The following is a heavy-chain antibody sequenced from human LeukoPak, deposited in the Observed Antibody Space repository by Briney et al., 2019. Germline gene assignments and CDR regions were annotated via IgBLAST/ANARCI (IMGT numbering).Heavy chain of an antibody. Sequence: GGSLRLSCAASGFTFSDYSMNWVRQAPGKGLEWISYIGIDSGNTNFTDSVKGRFTISGDKAKNSLYLQMNSLRVEDTAVYYCARDYKYAFDNWGQGTLVTVSS. D-gene: IGHD5-24*01. CDR2: IGIDSGNT. J-gene: IGHJ4*02. CDR1: GFTFSDYS. CDR3: ARDYKYAFDN. V-gene: IGHV3-48*01.